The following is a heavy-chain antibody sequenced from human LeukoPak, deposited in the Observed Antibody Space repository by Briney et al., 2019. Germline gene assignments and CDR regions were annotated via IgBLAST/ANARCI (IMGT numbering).Heavy chain of an antibody. CDR3: AREGGEGYIVVVPAADYYYGMDV. Sequence: ASVKVSCKASGGTFSSYAISWVRQAPGQGLEWMGRIIPIFGIANYAQKFQGRVTITADKSTSTAYMELSSLRSEDTAVYYCAREGGEGYIVVVPAADYYYGMDVWGQGTTVTVSS. V-gene: IGHV1-69*04. CDR2: IIPIFGIA. J-gene: IGHJ6*02. CDR1: GGTFSSYA. D-gene: IGHD2-2*01.